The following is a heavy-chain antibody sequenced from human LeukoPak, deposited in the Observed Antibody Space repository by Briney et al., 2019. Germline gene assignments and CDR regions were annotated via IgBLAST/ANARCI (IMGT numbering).Heavy chain of an antibody. CDR1: GYTFTGCY. CDR3: AGDLHYDILTGYNY. D-gene: IGHD3-9*01. CDR2: INPNSGGT. Sequence: ASVKVSCKASGYTFTGCYMHWVRQAPGQGLEWMGWINPNSGGTNYAQKFQGRVTMTRDTSISTAYMELSRLRSDDTAVYYCAGDLHYDILTGYNYWGQGTLVTVSS. J-gene: IGHJ4*02. V-gene: IGHV1-2*02.